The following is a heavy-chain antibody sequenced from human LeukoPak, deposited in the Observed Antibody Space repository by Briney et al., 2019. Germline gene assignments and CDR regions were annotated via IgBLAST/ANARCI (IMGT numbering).Heavy chain of an antibody. CDR1: GYTFSSYW. CDR2: IYPGDSDT. J-gene: IGHJ4*02. V-gene: IGHV5-51*01. D-gene: IGHD4-23*01. CDR3: ARRDYGGKHFDY. Sequence: GESLKISCKGSGYTFSSYWIAWVRQMPGKGLEGMGIIYPGDSDTRYSPAFQGQVTISADKSLSTAYLQWSSLKASDTAMYYCARRDYGGKHFDYWGQGTLVTVSS.